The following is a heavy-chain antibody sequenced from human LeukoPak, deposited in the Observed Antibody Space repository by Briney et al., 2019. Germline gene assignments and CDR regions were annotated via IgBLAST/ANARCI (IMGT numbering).Heavy chain of an antibody. J-gene: IGHJ6*02. Sequence: SETLSLTCTVSGGSISSSSYYWGWIRQPPGKGLEWIGSIYYSGSTYYNPSLKSRVTISVDTSKNQFSLKLSSVTAADTAEYYCAGTASGSYYYYYYYYGMDVWGQGTTVTVSS. CDR3: AGTASGSYYYYYYYYGMDV. CDR1: GGSISSSSYY. V-gene: IGHV4-39*01. D-gene: IGHD1-26*01. CDR2: IYYSGST.